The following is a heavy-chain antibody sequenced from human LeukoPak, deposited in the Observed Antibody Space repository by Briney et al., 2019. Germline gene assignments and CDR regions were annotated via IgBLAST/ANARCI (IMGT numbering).Heavy chain of an antibody. CDR3: ARDRTRCSSSWPQNAFDI. J-gene: IGHJ3*02. CDR2: ISAYNGNT. D-gene: IGHD6-13*01. CDR1: GYTFTSYG. Sequence: RASVKVSCKASGYTFTSYGISWVRQAPGQGLEWMGWISAYNGNTNYAQKLQGRVTMTTDTSTSTAYMELRSLRSDDTAVYYCARDRTRCSSSWPQNAFDIWGQGTMVTVSS. V-gene: IGHV1-18*01.